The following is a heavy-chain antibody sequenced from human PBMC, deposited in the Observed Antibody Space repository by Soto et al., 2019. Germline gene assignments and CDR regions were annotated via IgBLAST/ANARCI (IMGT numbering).Heavy chain of an antibody. CDR1: GGTFSSYA. V-gene: IGHV1-69*12. CDR2: ILRIFGTA. Sequence: QVQLVQSGAEVKKPGSSVKVSCKASGGTFSSYAISWVRQAPGQGLEWMGGILRIFGTANYAQKFHGRATITADEYTSTAYMELSSLRSEDTAVYYCARNGAICISTSCYFDPWGQGTLVTVSS. J-gene: IGHJ5*02. CDR3: ARNGAICISTSCYFDP. D-gene: IGHD2-2*01.